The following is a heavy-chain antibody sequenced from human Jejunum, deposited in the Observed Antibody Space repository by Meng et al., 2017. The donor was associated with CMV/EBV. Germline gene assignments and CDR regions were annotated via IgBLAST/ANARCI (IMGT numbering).Heavy chain of an antibody. CDR2: IYHSGTT. CDR3: ARSVDGMDV. V-gene: IGHV4-34*01. CDR1: SESFSDYH. Sequence: SLTCAVYSESFSDYHWSWIRQPPGKGLEWIGKIYHSGTTNYNPSLKSRVTISVDTSKNQFSLKLTSVTAADTAVYYCARSVDGMDVWGQGTTVTVSS. J-gene: IGHJ6*02.